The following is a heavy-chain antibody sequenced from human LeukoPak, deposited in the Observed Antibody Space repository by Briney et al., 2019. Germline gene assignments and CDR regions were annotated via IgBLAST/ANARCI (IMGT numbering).Heavy chain of an antibody. J-gene: IGHJ4*02. D-gene: IGHD3-22*01. CDR2: INPNSGGT. CDR3: ARDHYDSSGWCDF. CDR1: GYTFTVYY. Sequence: ASVKVSCKASGYTFTVYYMHWVRQAPGQGLEWMGWINPNSGGTNYAQKFQDRVTMTRDTSINTAYMELSRLRSDDTAVYYCARDHYDSSGWCDFWGQGTLVTVSS. V-gene: IGHV1-2*02.